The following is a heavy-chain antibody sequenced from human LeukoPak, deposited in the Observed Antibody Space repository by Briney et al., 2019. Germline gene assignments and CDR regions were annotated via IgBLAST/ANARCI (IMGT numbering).Heavy chain of an antibody. Sequence: SETLSLTCTVSGGSISSYYWSWIRQPAGKGLEWIGRIYTSGSTNYNPSLKSRVTMSVDTSKYQFSLKLSSVTAADTAVYYCARGRGEYYYDSSGYYVYYFDYWGQGTLVTVSS. V-gene: IGHV4-4*07. J-gene: IGHJ4*02. D-gene: IGHD3-22*01. CDR1: GGSISSYY. CDR2: IYTSGST. CDR3: ARGRGEYYYDSSGYYVYYFDY.